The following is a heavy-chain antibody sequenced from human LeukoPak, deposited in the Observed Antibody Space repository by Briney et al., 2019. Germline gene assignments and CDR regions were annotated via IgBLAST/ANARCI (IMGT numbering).Heavy chain of an antibody. V-gene: IGHV3-21*01. D-gene: IGHD3-22*01. Sequence: GGSLRLSCAASGFTFSSYSMNWVRQAPGKGLEWVSSISSSSSYIYYADSVKGRFTISRDNAKNSLYLQMNSLRAEDTAVYYYARARGYYDSSGYYYGYWGQGTLVTVSS. CDR3: ARARGYYDSSGYYYGY. CDR2: ISSSSSYI. J-gene: IGHJ4*02. CDR1: GFTFSSYS.